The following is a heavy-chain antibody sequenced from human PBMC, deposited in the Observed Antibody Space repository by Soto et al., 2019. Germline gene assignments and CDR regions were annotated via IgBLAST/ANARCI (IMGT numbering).Heavy chain of an antibody. CDR3: ARGGGVGVAGSAAFDM. CDR2: INPATGAA. D-gene: IGHD3-3*01. V-gene: IGHV1-2*02. Sequence: QLHLVQSGAVVKKPGASVTVSCSASGYPVTAYYMHWVRQAPGRGLEWMGGINPATGAAKYTQTFQGGANTTRDTSTSTVFMELGGLTSEDTAVFYCARGGGVGVAGSAAFDMWGQGTLVTVSS. J-gene: IGHJ3*02. CDR1: GYPVTAYY.